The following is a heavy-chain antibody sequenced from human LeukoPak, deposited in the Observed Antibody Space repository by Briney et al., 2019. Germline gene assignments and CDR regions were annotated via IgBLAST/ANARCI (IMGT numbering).Heavy chain of an antibody. V-gene: IGHV4-59*01. CDR3: AGGSLWIQLWLPGSCDY. CDR2: IYYSGST. D-gene: IGHD5-18*01. Sequence: SETLSLTCTVSGGSISSYYWSWIRPPPGKGLEWIGYIYYSGSTNYNPALKSRVTISVDTSKNQFSLKLSSVTAADTAVYYCAGGSLWIQLWLPGSCDYWGQGTLVTVSS. CDR1: GGSISSYY. J-gene: IGHJ4*02.